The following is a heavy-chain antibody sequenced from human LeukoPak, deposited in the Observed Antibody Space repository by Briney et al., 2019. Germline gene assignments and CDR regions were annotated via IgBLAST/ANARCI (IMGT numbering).Heavy chain of an antibody. CDR3: ARDFSPGRMVRNWSAAY. V-gene: IGHV3-30*04. Sequence: GGSLRLSCAASGFTFISYAMHWVRQAPGKGLEWVAVISYEGSNKYYADSVKGRFTISRDNSKNTLYLQMNSLRAEDTAVYYCARDFSPGRMVRNWSAAYWGQGTLVTVSS. CDR1: GFTFISYA. D-gene: IGHD3-10*01. CDR2: ISYEGSNK. J-gene: IGHJ4*02.